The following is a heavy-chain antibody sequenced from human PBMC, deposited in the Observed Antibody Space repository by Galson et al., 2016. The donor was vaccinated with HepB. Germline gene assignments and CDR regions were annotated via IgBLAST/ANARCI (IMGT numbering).Heavy chain of an antibody. CDR1: GFTFDDYA. Sequence: SLRLSCAASGFTFDDYAMHWVRQVPGKGLEWVSTITWNGRTTAYVDSVKGRFTISRDNAKNSLYLEMSHLRVEDTAFYYCTKGSDYYDINNNYHFDYWGRGALVTVSS. CDR2: ITWNGRTT. V-gene: IGHV3-9*01. D-gene: IGHD3-22*01. J-gene: IGHJ4*02. CDR3: TKGSDYYDINNNYHFDY.